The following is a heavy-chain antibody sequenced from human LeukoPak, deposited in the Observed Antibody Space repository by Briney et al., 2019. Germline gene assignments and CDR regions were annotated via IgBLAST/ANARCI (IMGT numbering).Heavy chain of an antibody. CDR1: GFTFSSYA. D-gene: IGHD2-15*01. V-gene: IGHV3-23*01. Sequence: PGGSPRLSCAASGFTFSSYAMSWVRQAPGKGLEWVSAISGSGGSTYYADSVKGRFTISRDNSKNTLYLQMNSLRAEDTAVYYCAKEGSVVAATLHYYYGMDVWGQGTTVTVSS. J-gene: IGHJ6*02. CDR3: AKEGSVVAATLHYYYGMDV. CDR2: ISGSGGST.